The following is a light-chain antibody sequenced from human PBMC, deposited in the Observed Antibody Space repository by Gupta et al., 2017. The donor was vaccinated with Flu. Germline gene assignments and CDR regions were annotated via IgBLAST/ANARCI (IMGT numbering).Light chain of an antibody. V-gene: IGLV8-61*01. Sequence: QTVVTQEPSFSVSPGGTVTLTCGLSSGSVSTSNYPSWYQQTPGQAPRTLIYSTNTRSSGVPDRFSGSILGNKAALTITGAQADDESDVYCVVYMGSGSNWVFGGGTKLTVL. CDR1: SGSVSTSNY. CDR3: VVYMGSGSNWV. J-gene: IGLJ3*02. CDR2: STN.